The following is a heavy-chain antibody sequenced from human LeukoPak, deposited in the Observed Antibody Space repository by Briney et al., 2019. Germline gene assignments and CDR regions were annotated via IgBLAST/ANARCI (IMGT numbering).Heavy chain of an antibody. CDR3: AKDLGSAAAGTRGYYYYGMDV. D-gene: IGHD6-13*01. V-gene: IGHV3-30*18. J-gene: IGHJ6*02. Sequence: GRSLRLSCAAPGFTFSSYGMHWVRQAPGKGLEWVAVISYDGSNKYYADSVKGRFTISRDNSKNTLYLQMNSLRAEDTAVYYCAKDLGSAAAGTRGYYYYGMDVWGQGTTVTVSS. CDR1: GFTFSSYG. CDR2: ISYDGSNK.